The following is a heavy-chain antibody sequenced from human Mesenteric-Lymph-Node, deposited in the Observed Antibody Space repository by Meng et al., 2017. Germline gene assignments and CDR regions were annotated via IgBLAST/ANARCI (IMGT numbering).Heavy chain of an antibody. D-gene: IGHD3-22*01. Sequence: QVQLQDSGPGLVKPSPTLSLTCTVSGGSISSGGHSWSWIRQHPGKGLEWIAYIYYSGSTYYNPSLKSRVILSVDTSKNQFSLKLSSVTAADTAVYYCARVDSSGYFLDYWGQGTLVTVSS. V-gene: IGHV4-31*03. CDR1: GGSISSGGHS. CDR2: IYYSGST. J-gene: IGHJ4*01. CDR3: ARVDSSGYFLDY.